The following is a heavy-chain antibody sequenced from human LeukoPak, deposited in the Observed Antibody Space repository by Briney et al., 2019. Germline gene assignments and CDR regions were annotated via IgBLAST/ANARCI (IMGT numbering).Heavy chain of an antibody. V-gene: IGHV4-34*01. J-gene: IGHJ4*02. CDR3: ARRRSIAARPTDY. D-gene: IGHD6-6*01. Sequence: SETLSLTCAVYGGSFSGYYWSWIRQPPGKGLEWIGEINHSGSTNYNPSLKSRVTISVDTSKNQFSLKLSSVTAADTAVYYCARRRSIAARPTDYWGQGTLVTVSS. CDR1: GGSFSGYY. CDR2: INHSGST.